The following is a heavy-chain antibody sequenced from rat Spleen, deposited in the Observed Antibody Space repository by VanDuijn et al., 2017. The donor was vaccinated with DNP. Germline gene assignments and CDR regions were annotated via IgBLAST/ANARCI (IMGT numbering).Heavy chain of an antibody. V-gene: IGHV5-19*01. Sequence: EVQLVESGGGLVQPGRSLKLSCAASGFTFSNYGMHWIRQAPKKGLEWVATISTSGSRTYYPDSVKGRFTISRDNAKSTLYLQMDSLRSEDTATYYCAGRPPPTRGPFDYWGQGVTVTVSS. CDR3: AGRPPPTRGPFDY. J-gene: IGHJ2*01. CDR2: ISTSGSRT. CDR1: GFTFSNYG. D-gene: IGHD1-4*01.